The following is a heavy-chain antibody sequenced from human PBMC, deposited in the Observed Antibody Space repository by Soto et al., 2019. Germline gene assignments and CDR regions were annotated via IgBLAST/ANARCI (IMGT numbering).Heavy chain of an antibody. Sequence: QVQLVESGGGLVKPGGSLRLSCAASGFTFRDYYMSWIRQAPGRGLEWVSYISTSSSSSYTNDAHSVKGRFTISRDDAENSLYLQMNSLRAEDTAVYYCAGIVGGTSNYYLMDVWGQGTTVTVSS. D-gene: IGHD1-26*01. CDR1: GFTFRDYY. V-gene: IGHV3-11*05. J-gene: IGHJ6*02. CDR2: ISTSSSSSYT. CDR3: AGIVGGTSNYYLMDV.